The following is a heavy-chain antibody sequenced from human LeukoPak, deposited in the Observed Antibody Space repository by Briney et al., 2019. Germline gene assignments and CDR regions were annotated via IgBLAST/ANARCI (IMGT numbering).Heavy chain of an antibody. V-gene: IGHV3-23*01. Sequence: GGSLRLSCAASGFTFSSYAMSWVRQAPGKGLQWVSAISGDGGRTYYVDSVKGRLTISRDNSKNMLYLQMNSLRAEDTAVYYCAREGYDSSGYLDAFDIWGQGTMVTVSS. CDR1: GFTFSSYA. CDR3: AREGYDSSGYLDAFDI. J-gene: IGHJ3*02. CDR2: ISGDGGRT. D-gene: IGHD3-22*01.